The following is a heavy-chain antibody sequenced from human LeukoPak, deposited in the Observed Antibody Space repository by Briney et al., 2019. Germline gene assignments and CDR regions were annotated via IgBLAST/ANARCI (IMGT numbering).Heavy chain of an antibody. CDR1: GYTFTSYG. CDR2: ISAYNGNT. D-gene: IGHD4-17*01. CDR3: AREGPRNDYGDYEFEYFDY. J-gene: IGHJ4*02. Sequence: GASVKVSCKASGYTFTSYGISWVRQAPGQGLEWMGWISAYNGNTNYAQKLQGRVTMTTDTSTSTAYMELRSLRSDDTAVYYCAREGPRNDYGDYEFEYFDYWGQGTLVTVSS. V-gene: IGHV1-18*01.